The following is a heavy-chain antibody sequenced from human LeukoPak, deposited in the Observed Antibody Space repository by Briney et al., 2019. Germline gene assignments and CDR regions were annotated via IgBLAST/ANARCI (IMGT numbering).Heavy chain of an antibody. V-gene: IGHV4-59*01. CDR3: ASRSGSGGGAWFDP. CDR1: GGSISSYY. J-gene: IGHJ5*02. CDR2: IYYSGST. D-gene: IGHD3-10*01. Sequence: SETLSLTCTVSGGSISSYYWSWIRQPPGKGLDWHGYIYYSGSTNYNPSLKSRVTISVDTSKNQFSLKLSSVTAADTAVYYCASRSGSGGGAWFDPWGQGTLVTVSS.